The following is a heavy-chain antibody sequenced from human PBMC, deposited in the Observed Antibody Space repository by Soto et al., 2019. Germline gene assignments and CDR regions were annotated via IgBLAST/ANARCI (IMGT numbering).Heavy chain of an antibody. CDR2: IIPIFGTA. Sequence: QVQLVQSGAEVKKPGSSVNVSCKASGGTFSSYAISWVRQAPGPGLEWMGGIIPIFGTANYAQKFQGRVTITADESTSTAYMELSSLRSEDTAVYYCARDRGYSSGWPSGMDVWGQGTTVTVSS. D-gene: IGHD6-19*01. V-gene: IGHV1-69*01. CDR1: GGTFSSYA. CDR3: ARDRGYSSGWPSGMDV. J-gene: IGHJ6*02.